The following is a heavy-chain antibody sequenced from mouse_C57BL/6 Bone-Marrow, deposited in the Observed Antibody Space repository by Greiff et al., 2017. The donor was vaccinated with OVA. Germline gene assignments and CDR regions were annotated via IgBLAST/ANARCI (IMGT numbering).Heavy chain of an antibody. CDR1: GYAFSSSW. Sequence: QVQLQQSGPELVKPGASVKISCKASGYAFSSSWMNWVKQRPGKGLEWIGRIYPGDGDTNYNGKFKGKATLTADKSSSTAYMQLSSLTSEDSAVYFCARRGNYDDDDWYFDVWGTGTTVTVSS. J-gene: IGHJ1*03. D-gene: IGHD2-3*01. CDR3: ARRGNYDDDDWYFDV. CDR2: IYPGDGDT. V-gene: IGHV1-82*01.